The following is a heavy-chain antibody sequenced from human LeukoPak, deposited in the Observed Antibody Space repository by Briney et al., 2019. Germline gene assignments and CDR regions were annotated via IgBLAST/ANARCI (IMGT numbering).Heavy chain of an antibody. V-gene: IGHV3-21*01. CDR3: ARHVVTAAYYYYYYMDV. J-gene: IGHJ6*03. D-gene: IGHD2-15*01. Sequence: GGSLRLSCAASGFTFSSYSMNWVRQAPGKGLEWVSSISSSSSYIYCADSVKGRFTISRDNAKNSLYLQMNSLRAEDTAAYYCARHVVTAAYYYYYYMDVWGKGTTVTVSS. CDR2: ISSSSSYI. CDR1: GFTFSSYS.